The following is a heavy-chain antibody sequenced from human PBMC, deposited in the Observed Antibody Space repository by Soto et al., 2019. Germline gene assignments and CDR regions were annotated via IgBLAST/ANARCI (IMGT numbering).Heavy chain of an antibody. Sequence: GGSLRLSCAASGFTFSSYSMNWVRQAPGKGLEWVSYISSSSSTIYYADSVKGRFTISRDNAKNSLYLQMNSLRDEDTAVYYCARDRYYGSGSLMDVWGQGTTVTVSS. D-gene: IGHD3-10*01. CDR2: ISSSSSTI. J-gene: IGHJ6*02. CDR1: GFTFSSYS. CDR3: ARDRYYGSGSLMDV. V-gene: IGHV3-48*02.